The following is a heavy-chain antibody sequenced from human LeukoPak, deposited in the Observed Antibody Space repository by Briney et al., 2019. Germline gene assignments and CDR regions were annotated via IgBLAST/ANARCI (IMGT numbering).Heavy chain of an antibody. V-gene: IGHV1-2*02. CDR1: GYTFTGYY. D-gene: IGHD3-10*01. CDR2: INPNSGGT. CDR3: ARVPVYGSGSYYNPPRFDP. J-gene: IGHJ5*02. Sequence: ASVKVSCKASGYTFTGYYMHWVRQAPGQGLEWMGWINPNSGGTNYAQKFQGRVAMTRDTSISTAYMELSSLRSEDTAVYYCARVPVYGSGSYYNPPRFDPWGQGTLVTVSS.